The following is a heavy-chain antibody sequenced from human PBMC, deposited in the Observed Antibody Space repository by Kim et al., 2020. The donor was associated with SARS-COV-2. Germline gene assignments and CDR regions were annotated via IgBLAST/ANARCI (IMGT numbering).Heavy chain of an antibody. Sequence: ADSVKGRFTIYRDNSKNTVYLQMNSLRVEDTAVYFCARDRGGTGAVFDYWGQGTLVTVSS. CDR3: ARDRGGTGAVFDY. V-gene: IGHV3-53*01. J-gene: IGHJ4*02. D-gene: IGHD3-16*01.